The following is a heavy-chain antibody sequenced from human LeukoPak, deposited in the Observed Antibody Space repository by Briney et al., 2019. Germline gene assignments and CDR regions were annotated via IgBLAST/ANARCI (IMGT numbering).Heavy chain of an antibody. CDR1: GFTFSSYG. CDR2: IRYDGSNK. V-gene: IGHV3-30*02. J-gene: IGHJ4*02. D-gene: IGHD2-2*01. Sequence: GGSLRLSCAASGFTFSSYGMHWVRQAPGKGLEWVAFIRYDGSNKYYADSVKGRFTNSRDNSKNTLYLQMNSLRAEDTAVYYCAKLGCSSTSCYDYWGQGTLVTVSS. CDR3: AKLGCSSTSCYDY.